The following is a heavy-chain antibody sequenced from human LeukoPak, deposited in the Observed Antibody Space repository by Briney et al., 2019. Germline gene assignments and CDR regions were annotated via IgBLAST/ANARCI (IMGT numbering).Heavy chain of an antibody. D-gene: IGHD5-18*01. V-gene: IGHV3-21*01. CDR1: GFTFSSYN. CDR3: ARGTRGYTYDPPLDY. J-gene: IGHJ4*02. Sequence: GGSLRLSCAASGFTFSSYNMNWVRQAPGKGLEWVSSISSSGIYIYYAGSVKGRFTISRDNAKNSPFLQINSLRAEDTAVYYCARGTRGYTYDPPLDYWGQGTLVTVSS. CDR2: ISSSGIYI.